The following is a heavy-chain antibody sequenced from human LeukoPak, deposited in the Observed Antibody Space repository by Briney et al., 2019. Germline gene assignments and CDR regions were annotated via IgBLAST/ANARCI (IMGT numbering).Heavy chain of an antibody. CDR1: GDSISSGGYY. D-gene: IGHD6-13*01. Sequence: SSETLSLTCTVSGDSISSGGYYWSWIRQHPGKGLEWIGYIYYSGSTYYNPSLKSRVTISVDTSKNQFSLKLSSVTAADTAVYYCARARRGSSWSYWGQGTLVTVSS. CDR2: IYYSGST. V-gene: IGHV4-31*03. J-gene: IGHJ4*02. CDR3: ARARRGSSWSY.